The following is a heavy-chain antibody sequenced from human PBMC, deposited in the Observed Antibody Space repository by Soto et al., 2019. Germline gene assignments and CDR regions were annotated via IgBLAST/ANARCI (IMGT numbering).Heavy chain of an antibody. D-gene: IGHD6-19*01. J-gene: IGHJ3*02. CDR1: GFSLSTSGGG. V-gene: IGHV2-5*02. CDR3: EPSGYNRGWYWGDDAFDI. CDR2: SYWDDDK. Sequence: QITLKESGPTLGKPTQTLTLTCTFSGFSLSTSGGGVGWIRQPPGKALEWLALSYWDDDKRYSPYLKSRLTITKDTSKNQVVLTMTNMDTVDTATYYCEPSGYNRGWYWGDDAFDIWGQGTMVTVSS.